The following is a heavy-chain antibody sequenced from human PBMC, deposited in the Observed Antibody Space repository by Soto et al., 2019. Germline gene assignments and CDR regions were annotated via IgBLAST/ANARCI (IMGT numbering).Heavy chain of an antibody. Sequence: GASVKVSCKASGYTFTSYGISWVRQAPGQGLEWMGWISAYNGNTNYAQKLQGRVTMTTDTSTSTAYMELRSLRSDDTAVYYCARDKRPIVVAVAATASFDYWGQGTLVTVSS. V-gene: IGHV1-18*01. CDR1: GYTFTSYG. D-gene: IGHD2-15*01. CDR2: ISAYNGNT. CDR3: ARDKRPIVVAVAATASFDY. J-gene: IGHJ4*02.